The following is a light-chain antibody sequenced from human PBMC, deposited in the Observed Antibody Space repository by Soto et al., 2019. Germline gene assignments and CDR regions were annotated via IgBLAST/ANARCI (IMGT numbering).Light chain of an antibody. CDR2: GAS. CDR1: QSISNY. J-gene: IGKJ4*01. Sequence: DIQMTQSPSSLSASVGDRVTISCRASQSISNYLNWYLHNVGGAPKVLIYGASSLQSGVPSRFSGSGSGTDFHLPLHRLQTEDFGTYYCQQSYSTPLTFGGGTKVEIK. V-gene: IGKV1-39*01. CDR3: QQSYSTPLT.